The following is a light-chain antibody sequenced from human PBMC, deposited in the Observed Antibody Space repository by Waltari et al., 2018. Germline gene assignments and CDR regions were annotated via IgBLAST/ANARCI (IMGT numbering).Light chain of an antibody. CDR3: QQRSNWPPLFT. V-gene: IGKV3-11*01. CDR1: QSVSSY. Sequence: ELVLTQSPATLSLSPGERATLPCRASQSVSSYLAWYQQKPGQAPRLLTYDASNRATGIPARFSGSGSGTDFTLTISSLEPEDFAVYYCQQRSNWPPLFTFGPGTKVDIK. J-gene: IGKJ3*01. CDR2: DAS.